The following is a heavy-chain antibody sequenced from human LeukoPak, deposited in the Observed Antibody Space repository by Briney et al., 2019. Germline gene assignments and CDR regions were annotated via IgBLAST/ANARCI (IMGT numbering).Heavy chain of an antibody. V-gene: IGHV4-59*01. D-gene: IGHD4-23*01. CDR1: GGSISSYY. Sequence: SETLSLTCTVSGGSISSYYWSWIRQPPGKGLEWIGYIYYSGSTNYNPSPKSRVTISVDTSKNQFSLKLSSVTAADTAVYYCARDGGNSGYWGQGILVTVSS. CDR2: IYYSGST. CDR3: ARDGGNSGY. J-gene: IGHJ4*02.